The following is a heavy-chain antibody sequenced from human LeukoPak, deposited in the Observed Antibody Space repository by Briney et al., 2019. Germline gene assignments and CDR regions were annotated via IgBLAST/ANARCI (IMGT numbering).Heavy chain of an antibody. V-gene: IGHV1-69*04. CDR2: IIPILGIA. CDR3: ASGWAQYYYDSSGYSFDY. D-gene: IGHD3-22*01. Sequence: SVKVSCKASGGTFSSYAISWVRQAPGQGLEWMGRIIPILGIANYAQKFQGRVTITADKSTSTAYMELSSLRSEDTAVYYCASGWAQYYYDSSGYSFDYWGQGTLVTVSS. CDR1: GGTFSSYA. J-gene: IGHJ4*02.